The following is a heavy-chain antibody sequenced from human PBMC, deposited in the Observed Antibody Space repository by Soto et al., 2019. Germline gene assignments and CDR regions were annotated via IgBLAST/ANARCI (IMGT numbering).Heavy chain of an antibody. J-gene: IGHJ6*03. CDR3: AKDGWATVTTWFYYYYMDV. CDR2: ISYDGSNK. V-gene: IGHV3-30*18. Sequence: QVQLVESGGGVVQPGRSLRLSCAASGFTFSSCGMHWVRQAPGKGLEWVAVISYDGSNKYYADSVKGRFTISRDNSKNTLYLQMNSLRAEDTAVYYCAKDGWATVTTWFYYYYMDVWGKGTTVTVSS. D-gene: IGHD4-4*01. CDR1: GFTFSSCG.